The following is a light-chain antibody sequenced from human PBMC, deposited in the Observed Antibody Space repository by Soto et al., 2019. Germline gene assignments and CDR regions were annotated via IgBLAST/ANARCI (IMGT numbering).Light chain of an antibody. CDR3: QQRSNWPPWT. V-gene: IGKV3-11*01. CDR2: DAS. J-gene: IGKJ3*01. CDR1: QSVSSY. Sequence: EIVLTHSPATLSLSPGERATLSCRASQSVSSYLAWYQQKPGQAPRLLIYDASNRATGIPARFSGSGSGTDFSLTISSLEPEDFAVYYCQQRSNWPPWTFGRGTKVDIK.